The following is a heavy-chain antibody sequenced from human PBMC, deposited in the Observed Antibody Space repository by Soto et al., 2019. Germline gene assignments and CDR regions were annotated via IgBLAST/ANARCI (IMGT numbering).Heavy chain of an antibody. D-gene: IGHD4-17*01. J-gene: IGHJ4*02. Sequence: QVQLVESGGGVVQPGRSLRLSCAASGFTFSNYGMHWVRQAPGKGLEWVAVISYHGSDKYYADSVKGRFTISRDNSKNTLYLQMDSLRAEDTAVYCCAKDHLTTTVTTVGYWGQGTLVTVSS. V-gene: IGHV3-30*18. CDR1: GFTFSNYG. CDR3: AKDHLTTTVTTVGY. CDR2: ISYHGSDK.